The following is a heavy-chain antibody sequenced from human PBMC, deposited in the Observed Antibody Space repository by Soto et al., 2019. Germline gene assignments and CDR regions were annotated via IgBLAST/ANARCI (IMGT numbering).Heavy chain of an antibody. V-gene: IGHV3-33*01. CDR1: GFTFSSYG. CDR3: ARDLPVTETYYYYGMDV. J-gene: IGHJ6*02. Sequence: GGSLRLSCAASGFTFSSYGMHWVRQAPGKGLEWVAVIWYDGSNKYYADSVKGRFTISRDNSKNTLYLQMNSLRAEDTAVYYCARDLPVTETYYYYGMDVWGQGTTVTVSS. D-gene: IGHD2-21*02. CDR2: IWYDGSNK.